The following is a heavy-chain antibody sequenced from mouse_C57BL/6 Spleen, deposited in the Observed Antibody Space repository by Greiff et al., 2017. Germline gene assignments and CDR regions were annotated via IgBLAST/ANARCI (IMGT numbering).Heavy chain of an antibody. CDR2: INPNNGGT. J-gene: IGHJ3*01. V-gene: IGHV1-18*01. CDR1: GYTFTDYN. Sequence: VQLQQSGPELVKPGASVKIPCKASGYTFTDYNMDWVQQSHGKSLEWIGDINPNNGGTIYNQKFKGKATLTVDKSSSTAYMELRSLTSEDTAVYDCARSYYYASSFAYWGQGTLVTVSA. D-gene: IGHD1-1*02. CDR3: ARSYYYASSFAY.